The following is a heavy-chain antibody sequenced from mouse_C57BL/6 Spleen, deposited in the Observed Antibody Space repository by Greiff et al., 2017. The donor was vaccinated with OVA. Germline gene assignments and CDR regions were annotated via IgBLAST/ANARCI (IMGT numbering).Heavy chain of an antibody. Sequence: QVQLQQPGAELVMPGASVKLSCKASGYTFTSYWMHWVKQRPGQGLEWIGEIDPSDSYTNYNQKFKGKSTLTVDKSSSTAYMQLSSLTSEDSAVYYCARTYYCGSSGFDDWGKGTTLTVSS. CDR2: IDPSDSYT. J-gene: IGHJ2*01. D-gene: IGHD1-1*01. V-gene: IGHV1-69*01. CDR1: GYTFTSYW. CDR3: ARTYYCGSSGFDD.